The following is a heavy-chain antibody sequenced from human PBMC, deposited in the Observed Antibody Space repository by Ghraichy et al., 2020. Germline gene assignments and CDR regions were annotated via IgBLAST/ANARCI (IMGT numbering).Heavy chain of an antibody. CDR3: ARDQYTYYYYYGMDV. CDR2: INPSGGST. J-gene: IGHJ6*02. D-gene: IGHD2-2*02. Sequence: ASVKVSCKASGYTFTSYYMHWVRQAPGQGLAWMGIINPSGGSTSYAQKFQGRVTMTRDTSTSTVYMELSSLRSEDTAVYYCARDQYTYYYYYGMDVWGQGTTVTVSS. V-gene: IGHV1-46*01. CDR1: GYTFTSYY.